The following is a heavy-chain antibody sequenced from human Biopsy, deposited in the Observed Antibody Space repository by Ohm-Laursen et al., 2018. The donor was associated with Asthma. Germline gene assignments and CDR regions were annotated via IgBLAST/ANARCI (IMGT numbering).Heavy chain of an antibody. Sequence: SSVKVSCKSLGGTFNTYVIGWVRQAPGQGLEWMGGINSVFGTTTYPQKFQDRVTITADDSASTVYMELSGLGSEDTAVYYCARKAGSCISRTCYSLDFWGQGTLVTVSS. CDR2: INSVFGTT. CDR1: GGTFNTYV. V-gene: IGHV1-69*01. D-gene: IGHD2-2*01. J-gene: IGHJ4*02. CDR3: ARKAGSCISRTCYSLDF.